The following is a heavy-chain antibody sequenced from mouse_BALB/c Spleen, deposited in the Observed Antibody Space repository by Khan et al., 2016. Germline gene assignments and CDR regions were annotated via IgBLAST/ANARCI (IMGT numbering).Heavy chain of an antibody. CDR1: GFNIKDYY. J-gene: IGHJ3*01. CDR2: IDPEYGDT. Sequence: VQLQQSGAELVRSGASVKLSCTASGFNIKDYYMHWVKQRPEQGLEWIGWIDPEYGDTEYAPKFQGKATMTADTSSNTAYLQLSSLTSEDTAVDYCNAGFAYWGQGTLVTVSA. CDR3: NAGFAY. V-gene: IGHV14-4*02.